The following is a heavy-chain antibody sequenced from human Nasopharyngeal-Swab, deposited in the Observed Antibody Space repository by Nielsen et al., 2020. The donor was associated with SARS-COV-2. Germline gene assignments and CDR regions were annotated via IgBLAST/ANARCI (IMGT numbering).Heavy chain of an antibody. CDR2: IYYSGST. Sequence: SETLSLTCTVSGGAISSYYWSWIRQPPGKGLEWIGYIYYSGSTNYNPSLKSRVTISVDTSKNQFSLKLSSVTAADTAVYYCARDERRAARPPGGYFDYWGQGTLVTVSS. V-gene: IGHV4-59*01. CDR3: ARDERRAARPPGGYFDY. CDR1: GGAISSYY. D-gene: IGHD6-6*01. J-gene: IGHJ4*02.